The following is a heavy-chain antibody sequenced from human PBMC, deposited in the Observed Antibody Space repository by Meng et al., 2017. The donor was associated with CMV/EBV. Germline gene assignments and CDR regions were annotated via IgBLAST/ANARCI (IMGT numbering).Heavy chain of an antibody. D-gene: IGHD2-2*01. V-gene: IGHV1-69*05. CDR1: GGTFSSYA. Sequence: SVKVSCKASGGTFSSYAISWVRQAPGQGLEWMGGIIPIFGTANYAQKFLGRVTITTDESTSTAYMELSSLRSEDTAVYYCARGTSSRIGWFDPWGQGTLVTVSS. CDR3: ARGTSSRIGWFDP. CDR2: IIPIFGTA. J-gene: IGHJ5*02.